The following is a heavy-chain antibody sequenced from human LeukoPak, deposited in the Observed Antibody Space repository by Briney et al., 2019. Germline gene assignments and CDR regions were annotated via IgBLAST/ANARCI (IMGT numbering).Heavy chain of an antibody. V-gene: IGHV3-66*01. CDR3: AREARYYYDSSGLRDAFDI. Sequence: GGSLRLSCAASGFTASSNYMSWVRQAPGKGLEWVSVIYSGGSTYYADSVKGRFTISRDNSKNTLYLQMNSLRAEDTAVYYCAREARYYYDSSGLRDAFDIWGQGTMVTVSS. CDR2: IYSGGST. CDR1: GFTASSNY. J-gene: IGHJ3*02. D-gene: IGHD3-22*01.